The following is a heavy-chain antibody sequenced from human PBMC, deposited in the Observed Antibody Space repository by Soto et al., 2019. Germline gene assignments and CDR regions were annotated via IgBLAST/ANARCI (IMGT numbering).Heavy chain of an antibody. V-gene: IGHV3-74*01. CDR3: ARDKDWAFDY. CDR2: IFSNRSTK. Sequence: GGSLRLSCAASGFTFRSYWMQWVRQAPGKGLVWVSWIFSNRSTKYYADSVKGRFTISRDNTKNSLYLLMNSLRAEDTAIYYCARDKDWAFDYWGKGTLVTVSS. J-gene: IGHJ4*02. D-gene: IGHD3-9*01. CDR1: GFTFRSYW.